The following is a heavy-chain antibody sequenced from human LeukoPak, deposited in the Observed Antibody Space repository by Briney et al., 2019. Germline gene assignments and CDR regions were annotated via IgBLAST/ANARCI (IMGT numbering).Heavy chain of an antibody. V-gene: IGHV4-39*07. J-gene: IGHJ4*02. D-gene: IGHD6-13*01. CDR3: ASGEEAAAGQFDY. CDR1: GASISSSSHY. CDR2: IYYSGGT. Sequence: MSSETLSLTCTVSGASISSSSHYWGWIRQPPGKGLEWIGTIYYSGGTYYNPSLKSRVTASVDTSRNQFSLRLSSVTAADTAVYYCASGEEAAAGQFDYWGQGTLVTVSS.